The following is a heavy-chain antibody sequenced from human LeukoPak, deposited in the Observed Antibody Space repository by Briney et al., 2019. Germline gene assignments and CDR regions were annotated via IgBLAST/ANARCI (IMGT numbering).Heavy chain of an antibody. CDR1: GFTFSNYW. CDR3: ARDPTIFGVVIVPDY. D-gene: IGHD3-3*01. CDR2: IKKDGSEK. J-gene: IGHJ4*02. V-gene: IGHV3-7*01. Sequence: PGGSLRLSCAASGFTFSNYWMSWVRQAPGKGLEWVANIKKDGSEKYYVDSVKGRFTISRDNAKNSLYLQMNSLRAKDTAVYYCARDPTIFGVVIVPDYWSQGTLVTVSS.